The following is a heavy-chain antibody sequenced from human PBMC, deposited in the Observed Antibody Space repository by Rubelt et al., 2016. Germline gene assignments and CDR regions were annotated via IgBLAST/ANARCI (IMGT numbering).Heavy chain of an antibody. CDR3: TTYSRRRPFDI. CDR1: AFTFSNAW. CDR2: IKSKTDDDTT. D-gene: IGHD2-21*01. V-gene: IGHV3-15*01. J-gene: IGHJ3*02. Sequence: EVQLLESGGGLVQPGGSLRLSCAASAFTFSNAWMNWVRLAPGKGLEWVGRIKSKTDDDTTDYAVTVSGRFTISRDDSENTLFRQMNSLKTEDTGVYYCTTYSRRRPFDIWGQGTMVTVSS.